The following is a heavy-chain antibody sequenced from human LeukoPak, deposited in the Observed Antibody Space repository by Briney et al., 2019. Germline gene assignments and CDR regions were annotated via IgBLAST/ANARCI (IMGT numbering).Heavy chain of an antibody. D-gene: IGHD6-13*01. CDR2: TNNDGRST. J-gene: IGHJ4*02. CDR3: ARGGPYSSSSWDY. V-gene: IGHV3-74*01. Sequence: GGSLRLSCSASGFTFSSYWMHWVRHAPGKGLVWVSGTNNDGRSTRYADSVKGRFTISRDNAKNTLYLQMNSLRAEDTAVYYCARGGPYSSSSWDYWGQGTLVTVSS. CDR1: GFTFSSYW.